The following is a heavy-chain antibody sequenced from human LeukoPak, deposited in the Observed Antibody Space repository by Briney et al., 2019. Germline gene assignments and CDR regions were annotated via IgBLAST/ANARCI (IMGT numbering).Heavy chain of an antibody. CDR2: INPNSGGT. V-gene: IGHV1-2*02. J-gene: IGHJ6*03. CDR1: GYTFTGYY. Sequence: ASVKVSCKASGYTFTGYYMPWVRQAPGQGLEWMGWINPNSGGTNYAQKFQGRVTMTRDTSISTAYMELSRLRSDDTAVYYCARDRIAARQTDYYYYMDVWGKGTTVTVSS. D-gene: IGHD6-6*01. CDR3: ARDRIAARQTDYYYYMDV.